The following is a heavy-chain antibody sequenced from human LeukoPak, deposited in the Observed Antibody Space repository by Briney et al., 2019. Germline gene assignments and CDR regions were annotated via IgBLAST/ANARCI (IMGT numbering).Heavy chain of an antibody. Sequence: GESLKISCKGSGHSFNSYWIGWVRQMPGKGLEWMGIIYPGDSDTRYGPSFQGQVTISADKSISTTYLQWSSLKASDTAMYYCARLISGSLGEYFQYWGQGTLVTVSS. CDR3: ARLISGSLGEYFQY. CDR1: GHSFNSYW. V-gene: IGHV5-51*01. CDR2: IYPGDSDT. D-gene: IGHD1-26*01. J-gene: IGHJ1*01.